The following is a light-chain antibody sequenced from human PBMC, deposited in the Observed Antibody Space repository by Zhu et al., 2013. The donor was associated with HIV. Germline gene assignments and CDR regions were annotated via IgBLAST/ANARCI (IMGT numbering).Light chain of an antibody. CDR1: QSVGST. V-gene: IGKV3D-20*02. CDR2: GAS. CDR3: QQRTNWPPTWT. J-gene: IGKJ1*01. Sequence: DIVLTQSPGTLSLSPGERATLSCGASQSVGSTFLAWYQQKPGQAPRLLIYGASTRATGILGRFSGSGSGTEFTLTISSLQSEDFAVYYCQQRTNWPPTWTFGQGTKV.